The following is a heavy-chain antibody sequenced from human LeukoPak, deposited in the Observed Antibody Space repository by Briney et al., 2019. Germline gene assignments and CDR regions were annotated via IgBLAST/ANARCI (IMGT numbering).Heavy chain of an antibody. D-gene: IGHD3-9*01. J-gene: IGHJ3*02. V-gene: IGHV4-59*08. CDR3: ARLGYYDILTGYQHDAFDI. CDR2: VSYSGTT. Sequence: SETLSLTCTVSGGSISNSYWSWIRQPPGRGLEWIGDVSYSGTTHDNPSLKSRVIMSVDTSKNHFSLQLSSVTSADTAVYFCARLGYYDILTGYQHDAFDIWGLGTAVTVSS. CDR1: GGSISNSY.